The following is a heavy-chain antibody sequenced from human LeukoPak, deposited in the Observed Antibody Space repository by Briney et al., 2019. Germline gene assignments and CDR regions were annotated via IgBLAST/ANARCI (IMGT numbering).Heavy chain of an antibody. J-gene: IGHJ4*02. Sequence: GGSLRLSCAASGFTFSSYSMNWVRQAPGKGLEWVSYISSSSSTIYYADSVKGRFTISRDNAKNSLYLQMNSLRDEDTAVYYCAKQLGYCSDGSCYFPYWGQGTLVTVSS. D-gene: IGHD2-15*01. V-gene: IGHV3-48*02. CDR3: AKQLGYCSDGSCYFPY. CDR2: ISSSSSTI. CDR1: GFTFSSYS.